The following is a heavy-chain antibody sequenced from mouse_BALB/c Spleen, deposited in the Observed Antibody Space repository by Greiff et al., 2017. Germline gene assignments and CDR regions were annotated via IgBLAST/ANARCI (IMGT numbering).Heavy chain of an antibody. D-gene: IGHD1-1*01. CDR1: GYTFTDYA. V-gene: IGHV1-67*01. CDR2: ISTYYGNT. Sequence: LQESGPELVRPGVSVKISCKGSGYTFTDYAMHWVKQSHAKSLEWIGVISTYYGNTNYNQKFKGKATMTVDKSSSTAYMELARLTSEDSAIYYCARKDYYGSRPFAYWGQGTLVTVSA. CDR3: ARKDYYGSRPFAY. J-gene: IGHJ3*01.